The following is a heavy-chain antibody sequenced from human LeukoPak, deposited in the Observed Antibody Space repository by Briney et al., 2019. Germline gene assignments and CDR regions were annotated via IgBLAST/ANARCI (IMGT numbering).Heavy chain of an antibody. D-gene: IGHD1-26*01. V-gene: IGHV4-59*01. CDR1: GGSISSYY. CDR3: ARASSGSYYGSTVNFDY. Sequence: PSETLSLTCTVSGGSISSYYGSWIRQPPGKGLEWIGYIYYSGSTNYNPSLKSRVTISVDTSKNQFSLKLSSVTAADTAVYYCARASSGSYYGSTVNFDYWGQGTLVTVSS. J-gene: IGHJ4*02. CDR2: IYYSGST.